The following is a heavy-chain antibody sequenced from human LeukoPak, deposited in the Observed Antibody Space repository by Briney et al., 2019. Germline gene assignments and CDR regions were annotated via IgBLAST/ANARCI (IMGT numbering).Heavy chain of an antibody. J-gene: IGHJ5*02. CDR3: ARHDNYPGFGRGFDP. V-gene: IGHV4-59*08. CDR2: MYYSGTT. Sequence: SETLSLTCSVSGDSMSGYYWSWIRQPPGKGLECIGYMYYSGTTNYNPSLKSRVTISADTSKTHFSLKLYSVTAADTAVYYCARHDNYPGFGRGFDPWGQGFLVTVTS. CDR1: GDSMSGYY. D-gene: IGHD1-14*01.